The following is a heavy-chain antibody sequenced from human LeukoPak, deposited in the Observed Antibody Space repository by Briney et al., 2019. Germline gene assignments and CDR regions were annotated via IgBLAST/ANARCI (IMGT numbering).Heavy chain of an antibody. CDR2: ISNNGGST. Sequence: PGGSLRLSCSASGFTFSRYAMHWVRQAPGKGLEYVSAISNNGGSTYYADSVKGRFTISRDNSKNTLYLQMNSLRAEDTAVYYCARTWFATVTTTPIGMDVWGQGTTVTVSS. D-gene: IGHD4-17*01. J-gene: IGHJ6*02. CDR1: GFTFSRYA. CDR3: ARTWFATVTTTPIGMDV. V-gene: IGHV3-64*04.